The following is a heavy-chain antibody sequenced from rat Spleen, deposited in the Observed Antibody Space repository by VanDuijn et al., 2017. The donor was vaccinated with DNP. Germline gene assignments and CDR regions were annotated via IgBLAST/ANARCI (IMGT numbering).Heavy chain of an antibody. Sequence: EVQLVESGGDLVQPGRSLKLSCVASGFTFNKYWMTWIRQVPGKGLEWVATIIYDGSSTYYRDSVKGRFTLSRDYARSTLYLQMNSLRSEDTATYYCARGSTSIYWYFDFWGPGTMVIVSS. J-gene: IGHJ1*01. D-gene: IGHD3-1*01. CDR1: GFTFNKYW. CDR2: IIYDGSST. CDR3: ARGSTSIYWYFDF. V-gene: IGHV5-31*01.